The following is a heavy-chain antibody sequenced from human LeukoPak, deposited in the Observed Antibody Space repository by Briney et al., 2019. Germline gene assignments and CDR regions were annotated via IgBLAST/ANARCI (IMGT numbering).Heavy chain of an antibody. Sequence: KASETLSLTCTVSGGSISRGGYYWSWIRQHSGKGLEWIGYIYYSGSTNYNPSLKSRVTISVDTSKNQFSLKLSSVTAADTAVYYCASQMRCGGDCFDYWGQGTLVTVSS. CDR1: GGSISRGGYY. CDR2: IYYSGST. D-gene: IGHD2-21*01. CDR3: ASQMRCGGDCFDY. J-gene: IGHJ4*02. V-gene: IGHV4-61*08.